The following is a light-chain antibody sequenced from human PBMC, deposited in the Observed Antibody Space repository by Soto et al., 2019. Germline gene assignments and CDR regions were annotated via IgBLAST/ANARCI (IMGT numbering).Light chain of an antibody. Sequence: VVRRSPATLAVSPDQRATLSCRASQSVRTTVAWYHQRPGQAPRLLIYGASTRATGVPDRFSGGGSGTDFTLTVTSLQSEDFGISYCQQYTDWPTTFGRGTKV. CDR2: GAS. V-gene: IGKV3-15*01. J-gene: IGKJ1*01. CDR3: QQYTDWPTT. CDR1: QSVRTT.